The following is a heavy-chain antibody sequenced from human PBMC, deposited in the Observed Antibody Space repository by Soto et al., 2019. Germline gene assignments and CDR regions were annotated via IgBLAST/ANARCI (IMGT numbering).Heavy chain of an antibody. CDR2: IAYDGGK. V-gene: IGHV4-61*08. D-gene: IGHD3-3*02. CDR1: DGSVSCYGYY. Sequence: QVQLQESGPGLVKPSETLSLTCTVSDGSVSCYGYYWTWVRQAPGKGLEWIGYIAYDGGKSYNASLRSRAAKSVGTSNIQFSLDLSFATAADSAIYYCPRGGHFYEYMIWGQGTLVTVSS. CDR3: PRGGHFYEYMI. J-gene: IGHJ4*02.